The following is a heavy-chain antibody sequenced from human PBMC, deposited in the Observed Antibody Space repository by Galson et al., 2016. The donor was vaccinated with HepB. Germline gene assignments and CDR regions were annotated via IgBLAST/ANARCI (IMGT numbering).Heavy chain of an antibody. CDR1: GFTFSSYA. CDR2: ISYDGSNK. J-gene: IGHJ4*02. Sequence: SLRLSCAASGFTFSSYAMHWVRQAPGKGLEWVAFISYDGSNKYYADSMKGRFTISRDNSKNTLYLQMNSLRTDDTAVYYCARSPFGYCTNTSCYKLYYWGPGTLVTVSS. V-gene: IGHV3-30*04. CDR3: ARSPFGYCTNTSCYKLYY. D-gene: IGHD2-2*03.